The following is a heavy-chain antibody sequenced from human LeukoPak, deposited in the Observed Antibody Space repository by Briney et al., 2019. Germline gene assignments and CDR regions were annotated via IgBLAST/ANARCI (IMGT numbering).Heavy chain of an antibody. Sequence: PGGSLRLSCAASGFTFSSYAMSWVRQAPGKGREWVSGISSSGGSTYYADSVKGRFTISRDNSKNTLYLQMNSLRAEDTAVYYCARDRGSRWYYFDYWGQGTLVTVSS. D-gene: IGHD6-13*01. J-gene: IGHJ4*02. CDR1: GFTFSSYA. CDR2: ISSSGGST. V-gene: IGHV3-23*01. CDR3: ARDRGSRWYYFDY.